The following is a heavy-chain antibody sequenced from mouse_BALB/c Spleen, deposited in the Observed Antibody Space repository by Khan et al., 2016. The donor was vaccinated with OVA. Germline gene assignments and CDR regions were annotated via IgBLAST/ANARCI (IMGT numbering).Heavy chain of an antibody. CDR3: ARSQLEYYFDY. CDR2: ISYSGST. CDR1: GYSITSDYA. Sequence: EVQLQESGPGLVKPSQSLSLTCTVTGYSITSDYAWNWIRQFPGNKLEWMGYISYSGSTSYNPSLKSRISITRDTSKNQFFRQLNSVTTEDTATYYCARSQLEYYFDYWGQGTTLTVSS. D-gene: IGHD4-1*02. J-gene: IGHJ2*01. V-gene: IGHV3-2*02.